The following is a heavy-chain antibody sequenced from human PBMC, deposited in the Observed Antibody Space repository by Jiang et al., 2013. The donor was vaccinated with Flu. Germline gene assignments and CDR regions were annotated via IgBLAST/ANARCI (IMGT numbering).Heavy chain of an antibody. V-gene: IGHV3-74*01. Sequence: RLSCVASGFTFSSYWMNWVRQAPGKGLVWVSRINSDGTTTSYADSVKGRFTIFRDNAKNTLYLQMNSLRAEDTAVYYCARVAFNSSGYYYGDYWGQGTLVTVSS. CDR1: GFTFSSYW. D-gene: IGHD3-22*01. CDR2: INSDGTTT. J-gene: IGHJ4*02. CDR3: ARVAFNSSGYYYGDY.